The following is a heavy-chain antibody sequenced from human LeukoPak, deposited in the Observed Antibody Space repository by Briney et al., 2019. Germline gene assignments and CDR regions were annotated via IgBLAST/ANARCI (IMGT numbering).Heavy chain of an antibody. CDR2: ISDSGDST. CDR3: AKHFEGALDY. J-gene: IGHJ4*02. Sequence: GGSLRLSCAASGFTFSSYAMSWVRQAPGKGLEWVSLISDSGDSTYYADTVKGRFTFSRDNSKNTLFLQMNSLRAEDTAVYYCAKHFEGALDYWGQGTLVTVSS. V-gene: IGHV3-23*01. CDR1: GFTFSSYA.